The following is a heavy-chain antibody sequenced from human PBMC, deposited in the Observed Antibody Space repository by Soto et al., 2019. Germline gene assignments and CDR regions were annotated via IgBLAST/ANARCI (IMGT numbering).Heavy chain of an antibody. V-gene: IGHV3-30-3*01. Sequence: QVQLVESGGGVVQPGRSLRLSCAASGFTFSSYAMHWVRQAPGKGLEWVAVISYDGSNKYYADSVKGRFTISRDNSKNTLYLQMNSLRAEDTAVYYCARDVRFLEWYYGMDVWGQGTTVTVSS. CDR2: ISYDGSNK. CDR3: ARDVRFLEWYYGMDV. CDR1: GFTFSSYA. J-gene: IGHJ6*02. D-gene: IGHD3-3*01.